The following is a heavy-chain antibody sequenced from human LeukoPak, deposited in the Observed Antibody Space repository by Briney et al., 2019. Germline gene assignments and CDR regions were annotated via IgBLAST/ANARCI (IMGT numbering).Heavy chain of an antibody. CDR2: IYHSGST. Sequence: PSETLSLTCTVSGYSISSGYYWGWIRQPPGKGLEWIGSIYHSGSTYYNPSLKSRVTISVDTSKNQFSLKLSSVTGADTAVYYCARHMVRGVIPYYMDVWGKGTTVTVSS. CDR3: ARHMVRGVIPYYMDV. V-gene: IGHV4-38-2*02. J-gene: IGHJ6*03. D-gene: IGHD3-10*01. CDR1: GYSISSGYY.